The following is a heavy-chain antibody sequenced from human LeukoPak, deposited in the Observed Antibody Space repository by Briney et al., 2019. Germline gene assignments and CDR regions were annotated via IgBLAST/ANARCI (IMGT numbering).Heavy chain of an antibody. V-gene: IGHV3-7*03. J-gene: IGHJ5*02. CDR1: GFTFSSHW. Sequence: GGFLRLSCAASGFTFSSHWMSWVRQAPGKGLEWVANIKQDGSEKYYVDSVEGRFTISRDNAKNSLYLQMNSLRAEDTAVYYCARGGSSWPYNWFDPWGQGTLVTVSS. D-gene: IGHD6-13*01. CDR2: IKQDGSEK. CDR3: ARGGSSWPYNWFDP.